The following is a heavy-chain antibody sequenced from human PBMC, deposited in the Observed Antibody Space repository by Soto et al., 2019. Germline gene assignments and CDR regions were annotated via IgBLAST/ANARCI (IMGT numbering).Heavy chain of an antibody. D-gene: IGHD2-2*01. Sequence: QVQLVESGGGVVQAGRSLRLSCVASEFTFKSYGVHWVRQAPGNGLARVAVMSYDGNKKHYADSVRGRFTISRDNAKNKLYLQRNSLRTEDTAVYYCAKDSYRGDIVLTPAPYGNDYWGQGTLVTVSS. V-gene: IGHV3-30*18. CDR3: AKDSYRGDIVLTPAPYGNDY. J-gene: IGHJ4*02. CDR2: MSYDGNKK. CDR1: EFTFKSYG.